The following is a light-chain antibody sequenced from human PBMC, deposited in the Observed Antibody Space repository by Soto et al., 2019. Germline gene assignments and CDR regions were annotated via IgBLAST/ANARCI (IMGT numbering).Light chain of an antibody. CDR1: SSNIGSNT. J-gene: IGLJ2*01. CDR3: AAWDDSLNGHVV. V-gene: IGLV1-44*01. CDR2: NDN. Sequence: QSVLTQPPSASGTPGQRVTISCSGSSSNIGSNTVNWYQQITGTAPKLLIYNDNQRPSGVPDRFSGSKSGTSGSLAISGLQSEDEGYYYCAAWDDSLNGHVVFGGGTKLTVL.